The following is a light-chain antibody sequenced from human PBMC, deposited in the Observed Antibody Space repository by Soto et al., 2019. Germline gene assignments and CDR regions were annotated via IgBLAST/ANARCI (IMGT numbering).Light chain of an antibody. CDR1: ETVATN. V-gene: IGKV3-15*01. J-gene: IGKJ1*01. CDR2: GAS. CDR3: QQYFEWPPMT. Sequence: VMTQSPATLSVSPGERATLSCWASETVATNLAWYRQKPGQAPRLLISGASTRAAGISDRFRGSGSGTEFTLTISSLRSEDYDIYYCQQYFEWPPMTFGQGTKVDIK.